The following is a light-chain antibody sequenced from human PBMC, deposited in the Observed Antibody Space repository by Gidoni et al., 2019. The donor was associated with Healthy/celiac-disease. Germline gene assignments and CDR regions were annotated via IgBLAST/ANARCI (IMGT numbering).Light chain of an antibody. V-gene: IGLV2-14*01. CDR1: TSDVGYYNY. Sequence: QSALTQPASVSGSPGQSITISCTGTTSDVGYYNYVSWYQQHPGKAPKLMIYEVSNRPSGASNRFPGSKSGNTASLTISGLQAVDEADYYCSSYTRGSTLVFGGGTKLTVV. J-gene: IGLJ2*01. CDR2: EVS. CDR3: SSYTRGSTLV.